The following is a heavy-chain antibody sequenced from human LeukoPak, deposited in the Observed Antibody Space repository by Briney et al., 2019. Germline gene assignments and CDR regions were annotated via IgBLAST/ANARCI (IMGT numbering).Heavy chain of an antibody. CDR2: ISAYNGNT. CDR1: GYTFTSYG. D-gene: IGHD3-3*01. Sequence: GASVKVSCKASGYTFTSYGISWVRQAPGQGLEWMGWISAYNGNTNYAQKLQGRVTMTTDTSTSTAYMELRSLRSDDTAVYYCARVPVVGDFWSGYYTAFDYWGQGTLVTVSS. V-gene: IGHV1-18*01. CDR3: ARVPVVGDFWSGYYTAFDY. J-gene: IGHJ4*02.